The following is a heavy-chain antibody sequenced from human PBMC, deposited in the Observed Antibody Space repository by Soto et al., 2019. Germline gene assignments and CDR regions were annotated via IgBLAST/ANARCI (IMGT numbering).Heavy chain of an antibody. CDR1: GYSISSGYY. Sequence: LSLTCAVSGYSISSGYYWGWIRQPPGKGLEWIGSIYHSGSTYYNPSLKSRVTISVDTSKNQFSLKLSSVTAADTAVYYCAREWARYSTLYYYYGMDVWGQGTTVTVSS. V-gene: IGHV4-38-2*02. CDR2: IYHSGST. J-gene: IGHJ6*02. CDR3: AREWARYSTLYYYYGMDV. D-gene: IGHD4-4*01.